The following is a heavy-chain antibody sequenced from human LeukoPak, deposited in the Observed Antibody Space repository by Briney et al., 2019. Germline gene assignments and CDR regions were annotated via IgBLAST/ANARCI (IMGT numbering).Heavy chain of an antibody. J-gene: IGHJ4*02. V-gene: IGHV3-30*03. CDR1: GFIFSSYG. CDR2: ISYDGSNK. Sequence: PGGSLRLSCAASGFIFSSYGMQWVRQAPGKGLEWVADISYDGSNKYYAESVKGRFTISRDNSKNTLYLQMNSLRAEDTAVYYCARDNYYDYGDYLPPASFDYWGQGTLVTVSS. CDR3: ARDNYYDYGDYLPPASFDY. D-gene: IGHD4-17*01.